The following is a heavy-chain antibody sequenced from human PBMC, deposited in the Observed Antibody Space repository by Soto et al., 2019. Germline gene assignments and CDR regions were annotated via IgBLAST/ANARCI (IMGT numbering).Heavy chain of an antibody. Sequence: GGSLRLSCAASGFTFSSYSMNWVRQAPGKGLEWVSYISSSSSTIYYADSVKGRFTISRDNAKNSLYLQMNSLRDEDTAVYYCARGYYDLWSGYYSPAPGYGMDVWGPWTTVTV. CDR1: GFTFSSYS. D-gene: IGHD3-3*01. CDR3: ARGYYDLWSGYYSPAPGYGMDV. V-gene: IGHV3-48*02. CDR2: ISSSSSTI. J-gene: IGHJ6*02.